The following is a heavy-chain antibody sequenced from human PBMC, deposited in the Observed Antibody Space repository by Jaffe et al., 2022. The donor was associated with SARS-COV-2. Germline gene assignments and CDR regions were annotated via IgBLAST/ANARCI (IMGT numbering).Heavy chain of an antibody. CDR3: ATEYYYDSNGIFDY. D-gene: IGHD3-22*01. V-gene: IGHV3-15*01. Sequence: EVQLVESGGGLVKPGGSLRVSCVVSGFTFSNGWMSWVRQAPGKGLEWVGRIKSKSDGGTTDYAAPVKGRFTISRDDLKNTLYLQMNSLKIEDTAVYYCATEYYYDSNGIFDYWGQGTLVTVSS. J-gene: IGHJ4*02. CDR1: GFTFSNGW. CDR2: IKSKSDGGTT.